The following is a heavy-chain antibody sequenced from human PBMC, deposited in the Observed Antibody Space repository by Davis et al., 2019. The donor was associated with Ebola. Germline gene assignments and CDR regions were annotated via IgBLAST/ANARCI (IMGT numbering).Heavy chain of an antibody. CDR3: ARQPPSYYYDSSGYYGRGAYFDY. D-gene: IGHD3-22*01. V-gene: IGHV4-59*08. Sequence: SETLSLTCTVSGYSISSGYYWSWIRQPPGKGLEWIGYIYYSGSTNYNPSLKSRVTISVDTSKNQFSLKLSSVTAADTAVYYCARQPPSYYYDSSGYYGRGAYFDYWGQGTLVTVSS. CDR1: GYSISSGYY. CDR2: IYYSGST. J-gene: IGHJ4*02.